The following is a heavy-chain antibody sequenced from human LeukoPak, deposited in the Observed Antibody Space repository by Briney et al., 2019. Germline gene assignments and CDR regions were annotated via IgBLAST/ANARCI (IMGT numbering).Heavy chain of an antibody. V-gene: IGHV3-74*03. Sequence: GGSLRLSCAASGFTFSTYWMYWVRQAPGKGLVWVSRINSGGSTALYADSVKGRFTISRDNAKNTLYLQMNSLRTEDTAFYYCASGIAAEISVAIEYWGQGALVTVSS. J-gene: IGHJ4*02. D-gene: IGHD6-13*01. CDR1: GFTFSTYW. CDR3: ASGIAAEISVAIEY. CDR2: INSGGSTA.